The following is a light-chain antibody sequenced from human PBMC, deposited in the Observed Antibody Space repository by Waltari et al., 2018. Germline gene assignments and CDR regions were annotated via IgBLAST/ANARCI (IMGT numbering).Light chain of an antibody. Sequence: IQMTQSPSTLSASVGDRVTITCRASQSVHIWMAWYQQKPGKAPKLLIYEASRLETGVPSRFSGSVSGTDFTLTINSLQPDDFATYYCQPYNSFSPFGQGTNLEI. V-gene: IGKV1-5*03. CDR2: EAS. J-gene: IGKJ2*01. CDR3: QPYNSFSP. CDR1: QSVHIW.